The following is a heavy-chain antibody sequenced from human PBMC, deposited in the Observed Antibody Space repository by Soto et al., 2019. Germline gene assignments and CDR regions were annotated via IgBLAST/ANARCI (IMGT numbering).Heavy chain of an antibody. V-gene: IGHV1-69*04. Sequence: SVKVSCKASGYTFTSYGISWVRQAPGQGLEWMGRIIPILGIANYAQKFQGRVTITADKSTSTAYMELSSLRSEDTAVYYCARERITMVRGALSPCMDVWGQGTTVTVSS. CDR2: IIPILGIA. D-gene: IGHD3-10*01. CDR3: ARERITMVRGALSPCMDV. CDR1: GYTFTSYG. J-gene: IGHJ6*02.